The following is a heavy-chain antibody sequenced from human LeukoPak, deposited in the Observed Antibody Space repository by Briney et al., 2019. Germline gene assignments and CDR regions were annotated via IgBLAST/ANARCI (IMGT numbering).Heavy chain of an antibody. V-gene: IGHV4-39*07. CDR1: GGSISSSSNY. D-gene: IGHD6-6*01. CDR2: INHSGST. Sequence: SETLSLTCTVSGGSISSSSNYWGWIRQPPGKGLEWIGEINHSGSTNYNPSLKSRVTISVDTSKNQFSLKLSSVTAADTAVYYCARDYSSSSNWGQGTLVTVSS. CDR3: ARDYSSSSN. J-gene: IGHJ4*02.